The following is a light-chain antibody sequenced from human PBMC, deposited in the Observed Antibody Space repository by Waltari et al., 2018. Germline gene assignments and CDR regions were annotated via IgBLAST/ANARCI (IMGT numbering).Light chain of an antibody. CDR3: QSYDSSLSGSVV. Sequence: QSVLTQPPSASGAPGQRVTISCTGSSSNIGAGSDVPWYQQLPGTAPKLLIYGNSNRPSGVPYRFSGSKSGTSASLAITGLQAEDEADYYCQSYDSSLSGSVVFGGGTKLTVL. J-gene: IGLJ2*01. CDR2: GNS. V-gene: IGLV1-40*01. CDR1: SSNIGAGSD.